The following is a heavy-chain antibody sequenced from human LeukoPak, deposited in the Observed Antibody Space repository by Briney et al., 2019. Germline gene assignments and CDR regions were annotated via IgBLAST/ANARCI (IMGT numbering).Heavy chain of an antibody. CDR2: ISVSGNT. D-gene: IGHD3-10*01. CDR3: ARDRKIRGVISAFDI. V-gene: IGHV3-23*01. CDR1: GFTLSSYA. Sequence: GGSLRLSCAASGFTLSSYAMSWVRQGPGKGLEWVSAISVSGNTYHADSVKGRFTISRDNAKNSLYLQMNSLRAEDTAVYYCARDRKIRGVISAFDIWGQGTMVTVSS. J-gene: IGHJ3*02.